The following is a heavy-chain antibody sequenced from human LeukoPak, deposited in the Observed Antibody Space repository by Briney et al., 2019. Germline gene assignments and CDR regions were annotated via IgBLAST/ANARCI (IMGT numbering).Heavy chain of an antibody. V-gene: IGHV3-30*04. CDR1: GFTFSSHA. D-gene: IGHD3-10*01. Sequence: GGSLRLSCAASGFTFSSHAIHWVRQAPGKGLEWVAFISYDGSKNYYADSVKGRFTISRDNSRNTLYLQMNSLRAEDTAVYYCAKRGPIYSASPGNYFDYWGQGTLVTVSS. CDR3: AKRGPIYSASPGNYFDY. J-gene: IGHJ4*02. CDR2: ISYDGSKN.